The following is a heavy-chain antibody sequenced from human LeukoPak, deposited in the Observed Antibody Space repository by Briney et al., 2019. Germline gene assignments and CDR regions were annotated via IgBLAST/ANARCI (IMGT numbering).Heavy chain of an antibody. CDR1: GDSVSSNSAA. D-gene: IGHD2-15*01. V-gene: IGHV6-1*01. Sequence: SQTLSLTCAISGDSVSSNSAAWNWIRQSPSRGLEWLGRTYYRSKWYNDYAVSVKSRITINPDTSKNQFSLQLNSVTPEDTAVYYCARDVEVVVAAYYYYYGMDVWGQGTMVTVSS. J-gene: IGHJ6*02. CDR2: TYYRSKWYN. CDR3: ARDVEVVVAAYYYYYGMDV.